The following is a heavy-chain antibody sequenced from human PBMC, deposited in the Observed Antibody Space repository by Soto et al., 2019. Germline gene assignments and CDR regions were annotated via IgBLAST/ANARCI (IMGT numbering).Heavy chain of an antibody. CDR1: GFSVSRNY. CDR3: ARGFSWGNYYAIDL. D-gene: IGHD7-27*01. CDR2: MYSDGRS. V-gene: IGHV3-53*01. J-gene: IGHJ6*02. Sequence: EVQLVESGGGLIQPGGSLRLSCAASGFSVSRNYMTWVRQAPGKGLEWVSVMYSDGRSYYADSVRARFTISRDNSKNTLFLQMDTLRAEDTAMYYCARGFSWGNYYAIDLWGQGTTVTVSS.